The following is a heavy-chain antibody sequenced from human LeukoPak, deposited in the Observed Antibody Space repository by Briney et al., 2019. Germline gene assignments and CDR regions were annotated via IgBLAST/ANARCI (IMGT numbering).Heavy chain of an antibody. CDR2: VRKKADNYAT. Sequence: GGSLRLPCAAFGFTFSDSAMHWVRQASGKGLEWVGRVRKKADNYATAYAASVKGRFTISRDDSKNTAYLQMNSLKTEDTAVYYCVPTYFSDSSTFYPDYWGQGTLVTVSP. V-gene: IGHV3-73*01. D-gene: IGHD3-22*01. CDR3: VPTYFSDSSTFYPDY. CDR1: GFTFSDSA. J-gene: IGHJ4*02.